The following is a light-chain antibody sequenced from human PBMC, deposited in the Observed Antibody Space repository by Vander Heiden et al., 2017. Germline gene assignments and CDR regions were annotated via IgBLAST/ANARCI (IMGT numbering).Light chain of an antibody. CDR1: QSVSSSY. CDR2: GAS. CDR3: QQYGSSPLYT. J-gene: IGKJ2*01. V-gene: IGKV3-20*01. Sequence: IVLTQSPGTLSLSPGERATLSCRASQSVSSSYLDWYQQKPGQAPRLLIYGASSRATGIPDRFSGSGSGTDFTLTISRLEPEDFAVYYCQQYGSSPLYTFGQGTKLEIK.